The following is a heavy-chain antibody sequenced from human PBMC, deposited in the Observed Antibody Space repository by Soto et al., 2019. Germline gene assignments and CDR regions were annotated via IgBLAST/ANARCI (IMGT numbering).Heavy chain of an antibody. V-gene: IGHV3-30-3*01. J-gene: IGHJ6*02. CDR3: ASTMDV. CDR2: ISYDGSNK. Sequence: QVQLVESGGGVVQPGRSLRLSCAASGFTFSSYAMHWVRQAPGKGLEWVAVISYDGSNKYYAHSVKGRFTISRDNSKNTLYLQMNSLRAEDTAVYYCASTMDVWGQGTTVTVSS. CDR1: GFTFSSYA.